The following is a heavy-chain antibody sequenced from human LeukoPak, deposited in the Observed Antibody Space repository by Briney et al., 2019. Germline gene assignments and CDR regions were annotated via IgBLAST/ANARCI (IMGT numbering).Heavy chain of an antibody. J-gene: IGHJ4*02. CDR1: GGSISSYY. CDR3: ARGTPIYSSSWYPFDY. CDR2: IFYSGST. Sequence: PSETLSLTCTVSGGSISSYYWSWIRQPPGKGLEWIGYIFYSGSTNYNPSLKSRVTISVDTSKNQFSLKLSSVTAADTAVYYCARGTPIYSSSWYPFDYWGQGTLVTVSS. V-gene: IGHV4-59*01. D-gene: IGHD6-13*01.